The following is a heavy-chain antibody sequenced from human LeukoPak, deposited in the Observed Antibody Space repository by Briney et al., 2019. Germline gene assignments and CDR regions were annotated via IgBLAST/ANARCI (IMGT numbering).Heavy chain of an antibody. Sequence: GGSLRLSCAASGFTFSSYSMNWVRQAPGKGLEWVSSISSSSSYIYHADSVKGRFTISRDNAKNSLYLQMNSLRAEDTAVYYCARDFDNDYDSSGYYSAHFQHWGQGTLVTVSS. CDR1: GFTFSSYS. D-gene: IGHD3-22*01. CDR2: ISSSSSYI. J-gene: IGHJ1*01. V-gene: IGHV3-21*01. CDR3: ARDFDNDYDSSGYYSAHFQH.